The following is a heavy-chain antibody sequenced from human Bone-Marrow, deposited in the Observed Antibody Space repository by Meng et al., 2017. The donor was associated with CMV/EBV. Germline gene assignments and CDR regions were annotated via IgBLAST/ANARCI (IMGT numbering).Heavy chain of an antibody. V-gene: IGHV4-61*01. CDR1: RRSVSRGSSY. Sequence: SRRSVSRGSSYWSRIRQPPGKGLECIGYLYYSGSTSYTPSLKSRVTISVDTSKNQFSLKLSSVTAADTAVYYCARLGKRIAAAGWFDPWGQGTLVTVSS. CDR2: LYYSGST. D-gene: IGHD6-13*01. CDR3: ARLGKRIAAAGWFDP. J-gene: IGHJ5*02.